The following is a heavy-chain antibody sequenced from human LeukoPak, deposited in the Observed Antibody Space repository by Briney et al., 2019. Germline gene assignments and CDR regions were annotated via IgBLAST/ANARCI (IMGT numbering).Heavy chain of an antibody. J-gene: IGHJ4*02. CDR2: ISAYNGNT. V-gene: IGHV1-18*01. D-gene: IGHD1-26*01. Sequence: GASVTVSFMASGYTFTIYGISWVRQAPGQGREWVGWISAYNGNTNYTQNLQGRVTMTTDTSTSTAYRELRSLRSDDTVVYYCERVEWELSSTFDYWGQGTLVSVSS. CDR1: GYTFTIYG. CDR3: ERVEWELSSTFDY.